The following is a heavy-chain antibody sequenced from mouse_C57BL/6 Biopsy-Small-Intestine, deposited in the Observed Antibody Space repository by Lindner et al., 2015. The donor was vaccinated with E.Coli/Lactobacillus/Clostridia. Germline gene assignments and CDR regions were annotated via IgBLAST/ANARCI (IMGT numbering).Heavy chain of an antibody. J-gene: IGHJ2*01. V-gene: IGHV1-81*01. Sequence: VQLQESGAELARPGTSVKLSCKASGYTFTTYGLSWVKQRTGQGLEWIGEIFPGSDSTYYNENFKGKATLTADKSSSTAYMELRSLTSEDSAVYFCASKSPTGTFAYWGQGTTLTASS. CDR3: ASKSPTGTFAY. CDR1: GYTFTTYG. D-gene: IGHD4-1*02. CDR2: IFPGSDST.